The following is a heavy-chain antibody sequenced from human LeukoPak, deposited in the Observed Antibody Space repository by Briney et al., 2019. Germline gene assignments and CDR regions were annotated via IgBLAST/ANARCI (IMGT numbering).Heavy chain of an antibody. CDR3: ARGRADYYDSSGYFAP. Sequence: PSQTLSLTCAVSGGSTSSGGYSWSWIRQPPGKGLEWIGYIYHSGSTYYNPSLKSRVTISVDRSKNQFSLKLSSVTAADTAVYYCARGRADYYDSSGYFAPWGQGTLVTVSS. CDR2: IYHSGST. V-gene: IGHV4-30-2*01. CDR1: GGSTSSGGYS. D-gene: IGHD3-22*01. J-gene: IGHJ5*02.